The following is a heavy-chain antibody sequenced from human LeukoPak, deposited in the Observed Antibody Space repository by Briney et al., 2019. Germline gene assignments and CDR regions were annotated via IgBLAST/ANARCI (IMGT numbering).Heavy chain of an antibody. CDR2: ISGSGGVT. V-gene: IGHV3-23*01. CDR3: AKEWDGSGTRLGWFDP. D-gene: IGHD3-10*01. Sequence: GGSLRLSCVGSGFTFGSYAMSWVRQAPGKGLEWVSLISGSGGVTYYADSVKGRFTLSRDNSKNTLYLQMNRLRAEDTATYYCAKEWDGSGTRLGWFDPWGQGTLVTVSS. J-gene: IGHJ5*02. CDR1: GFTFGSYA.